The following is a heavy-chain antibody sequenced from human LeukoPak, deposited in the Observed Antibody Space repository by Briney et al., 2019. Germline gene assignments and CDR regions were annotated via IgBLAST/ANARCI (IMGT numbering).Heavy chain of an antibody. CDR2: IYYSGST. V-gene: IGHV4-39*01. CDR3: ARPGGSSGYLYY. Sequence: KPSETLSLTCTVSGGSVSSSSYYWGWLRQPPGKGLEWIGSIYYSGSTYYNPSLKSRVTISVDTSKNQFSLKLSSVTAADTAVYYCARPGGSSGYLYYWGQGTLVTVSS. D-gene: IGHD3-22*01. CDR1: GGSVSSSSYY. J-gene: IGHJ4*02.